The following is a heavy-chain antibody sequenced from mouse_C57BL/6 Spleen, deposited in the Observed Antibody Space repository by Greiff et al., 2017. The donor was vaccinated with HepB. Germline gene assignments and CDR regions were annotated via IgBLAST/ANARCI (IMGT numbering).Heavy chain of an antibody. Sequence: VQLQQSGAELVKPGASVKMSCKASGYTFTSYWITWVKQRPGQGLEWIGDIYPGSGSTNYNEKFKSKATLTVDTSSSTAYMQLSSLTSEDSAVYYCARSRDGYYVPFDYWGQGTTLTVSS. CDR3: ARSRDGYYVPFDY. CDR1: GYTFTSYW. D-gene: IGHD2-3*01. V-gene: IGHV1-55*01. CDR2: IYPGSGST. J-gene: IGHJ2*01.